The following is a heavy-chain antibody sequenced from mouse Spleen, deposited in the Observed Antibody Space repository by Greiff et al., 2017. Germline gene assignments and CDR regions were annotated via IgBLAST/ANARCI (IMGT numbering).Heavy chain of an antibody. CDR1: GFTFSSYA. CDR2: ISSGGSYT. D-gene: IGHD1-1*01. V-gene: IGHV5-9-3*01. J-gene: IGHJ2*01. Sequence: EVQLVESGGGLVKPGGSLKLSCAASGFTFSSYAMSWVRQTPEKRLEWVATISSGGSYTYYPDSVKGRFTISRDNAKNTLYLQMSSLRSEDTAMYYCARDYGSSPYYFDYWGQGTTLTVSS. CDR3: ARDYGSSPYYFDY.